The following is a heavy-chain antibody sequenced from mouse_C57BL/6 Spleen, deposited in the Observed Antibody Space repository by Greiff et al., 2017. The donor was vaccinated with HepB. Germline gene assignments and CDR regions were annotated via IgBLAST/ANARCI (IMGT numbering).Heavy chain of an antibody. CDR2: IDPETGGT. V-gene: IGHV1-15*01. J-gene: IGHJ4*01. CDR1: GYTFTDYE. CDR3: TRNYGSSYGYYAMDY. D-gene: IGHD1-1*01. Sequence: QVHVKQSGAELVRPGASVTLSCKASGYTFTDYEMHWVKQTPVHGLEWIGAIDPETGGTAYNQKFKGKAILTADKSSSTAYMELRSLTSEDSAVYYWTRNYGSSYGYYAMDYWGQGTSVTVSS.